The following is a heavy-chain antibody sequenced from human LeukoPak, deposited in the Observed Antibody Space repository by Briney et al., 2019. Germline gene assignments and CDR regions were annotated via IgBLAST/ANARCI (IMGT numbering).Heavy chain of an antibody. CDR1: GGFISSYY. V-gene: IGHV4-59*08. J-gene: IGHJ4*02. CDR3: ARAGDYYNGRWDY. Sequence: SETLSLTCTVSGGFISSYYWTWIRQPPGKGLEWIGYIYSSETTNYNPSHKSRVTISTDTSKNQFSLRLISVTAADTAVYYCARAGDYYNGRWDYWGQGHLVTVSS. D-gene: IGHD3-10*01. CDR2: IYSSETT.